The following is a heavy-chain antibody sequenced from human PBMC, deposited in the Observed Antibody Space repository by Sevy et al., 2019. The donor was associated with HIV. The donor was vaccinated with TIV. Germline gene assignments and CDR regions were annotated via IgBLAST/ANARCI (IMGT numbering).Heavy chain of an antibody. CDR3: ARDAARVIVPTAGFDS. CDR2: IWYDGKNE. Sequence: GGSLRLSCVASGFTFRSFSMHWVRQAPGKGREWVAAIWYDGKNERYGDSVQGRFTIARDNSTKTLYLQMNSLRAEDTAIYYCARDAARVIVPTAGFDSWGQGTLVTVSS. CDR1: GFTFRSFS. D-gene: IGHD2-21*02. V-gene: IGHV3-33*01. J-gene: IGHJ5*01.